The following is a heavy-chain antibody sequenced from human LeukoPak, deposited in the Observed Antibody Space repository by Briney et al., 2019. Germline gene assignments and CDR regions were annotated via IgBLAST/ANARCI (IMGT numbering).Heavy chain of an antibody. Sequence: SETLSLTCTVSGGSISSSSYYWGWIRQPPGKGLEWIGSIYYSGSTYYNPSLKSRVTISVDTSKNQFSLKLSSVTAADTAVYYCARGFYSSSTYFDYWGQGTLVTVSS. CDR2: IYYSGST. CDR1: GGSISSSSYY. J-gene: IGHJ4*02. CDR3: ARGFYSSSTYFDY. D-gene: IGHD6-6*01. V-gene: IGHV4-39*01.